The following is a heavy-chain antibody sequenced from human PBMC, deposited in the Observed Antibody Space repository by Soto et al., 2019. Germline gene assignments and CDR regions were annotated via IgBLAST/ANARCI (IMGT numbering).Heavy chain of an antibody. J-gene: IGHJ5*02. Sequence: SQTLSLTCTVSGGFISSGGYYWSWIRQHPGKGLEWIGYIYYSGSTYYNPTLNSRVTISIDTSKNQFSLMLSSVTAADTAVYYCARDLRFSDFWSGSDQINWFDPWGQGTLVTVSS. CDR3: ARDLRFSDFWSGSDQINWFDP. CDR2: IYYSGST. CDR1: GGFISSGGYY. V-gene: IGHV4-31*03. D-gene: IGHD3-3*01.